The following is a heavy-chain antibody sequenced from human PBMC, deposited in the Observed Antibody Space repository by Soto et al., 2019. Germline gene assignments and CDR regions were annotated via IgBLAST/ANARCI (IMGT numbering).Heavy chain of an antibody. CDR1: GGSISTYY. V-gene: IGHV4-59*01. Sequence: PSGTLSLTCTVSGGSISTYYWSWIRQPPGKGLEWIGYIYYSGSTNYNPSLKSRVTTSVDTSKSQFSPKLGSVTAAATAVYYCASDRCIVGAFRAFDIWGQGTMVTVSS. D-gene: IGHD1-26*01. J-gene: IGHJ3*02. CDR3: ASDRCIVGAFRAFDI. CDR2: IYYSGST.